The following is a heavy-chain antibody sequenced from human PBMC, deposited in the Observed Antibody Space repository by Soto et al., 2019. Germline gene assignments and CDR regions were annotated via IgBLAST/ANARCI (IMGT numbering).Heavy chain of an antibody. J-gene: IGHJ5*02. CDR1: GGTFSTYT. CDR2: IIPIIGII. Sequence: QVQLVQSGAEVKEPGSSVKVSCKASGGTFSTYTITWVRQAPGQGLEWMGRIIPIIGIINYAQKFQGRVTITADKFTGTAYMELTRLRSDDTAVYYCAGDPDSHYNDSHASSYPWGQGTLVTVSS. CDR3: AGDPDSHYNDSHASSYP. D-gene: IGHD3-22*01. V-gene: IGHV1-69*08.